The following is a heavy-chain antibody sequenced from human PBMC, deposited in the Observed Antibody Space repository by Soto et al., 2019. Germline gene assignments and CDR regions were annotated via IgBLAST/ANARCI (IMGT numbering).Heavy chain of an antibody. D-gene: IGHD2-8*01. CDR2: INTGTGNT. J-gene: IGHJ4*02. V-gene: IGHV1-3*04. Sequence: ALVKVSCKASGYIFTSYPIHWVRQAPGQRLEWMGWINTGTGNTKYSQNFQGRVTTTRDTSASTAYMELSSLRSEDTAVYYCARDKNGLGDYWGQGTLVTVSS. CDR3: ARDKNGLGDY. CDR1: GYIFTSYP.